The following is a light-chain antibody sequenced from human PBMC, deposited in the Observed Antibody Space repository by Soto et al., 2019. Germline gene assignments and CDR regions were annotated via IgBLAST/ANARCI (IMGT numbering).Light chain of an antibody. Sequence: ELVLARSPCPLSLSPGVRATHPCRVRQNITNNCVAWYQHKPGQAPGLLSYGASSRATGSPVRFSGSGSGTDFTLTISRLEPEDFAVYYCQQHGNSPRTFGQGTKVDIK. V-gene: IGKV3-20*01. J-gene: IGKJ1*01. CDR3: QQHGNSPRT. CDR2: GAS. CDR1: QNITNNC.